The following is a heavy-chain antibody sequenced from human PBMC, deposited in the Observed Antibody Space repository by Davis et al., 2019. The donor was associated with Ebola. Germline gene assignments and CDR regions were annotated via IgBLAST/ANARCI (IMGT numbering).Heavy chain of an antibody. J-gene: IGHJ4*02. CDR2: ISSSSSYI. V-gene: IGHV3-21*01. Sequence: GESLKISCAASGFTFSSYGMHWVRQAPGKGLERVSSISSSSSYIYYADSVKGRFTMSRDNAKNTLYLQMSTLRAEDTAVYYCVRDSIEGPTTFNSWGQGTLVTVSS. CDR1: GFTFSSYG. CDR3: VRDSIEGPTTFNS. D-gene: IGHD1-26*01.